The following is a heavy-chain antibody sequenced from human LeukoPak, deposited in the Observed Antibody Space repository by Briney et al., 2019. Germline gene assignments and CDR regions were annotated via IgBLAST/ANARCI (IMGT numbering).Heavy chain of an antibody. CDR3: AKRIPYHMDV. J-gene: IGHJ6*03. Sequence: GGSLRLSCAASGFTFSDNAMSWVRQAPGKGLEWVSTSGISDGRYYADSVKGRFNISRDNSKNTVYLEINSLRAEDTAVYYCAKRIPYHMDVWGKGIMVSVSS. D-gene: IGHD2-15*01. V-gene: IGHV3-23*01. CDR2: SGISDGR. CDR1: GFTFSDNA.